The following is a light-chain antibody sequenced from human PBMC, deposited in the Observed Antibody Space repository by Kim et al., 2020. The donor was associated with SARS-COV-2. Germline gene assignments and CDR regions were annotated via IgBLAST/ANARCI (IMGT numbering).Light chain of an antibody. CDR2: DVN. J-gene: IGLJ3*02. CDR1: SSDVGGYNY. Sequence: QSALTQPASVSASPGQSITISCTGTSSDVGGYNYVSWYQQHPGKAPKVMIYDVNKRPSGVSNRFSGSKSGNTASLTISGLQADDEADYYCSSYTSSSTRVFGGGTK. V-gene: IGLV2-14*01. CDR3: SSYTSSSTRV.